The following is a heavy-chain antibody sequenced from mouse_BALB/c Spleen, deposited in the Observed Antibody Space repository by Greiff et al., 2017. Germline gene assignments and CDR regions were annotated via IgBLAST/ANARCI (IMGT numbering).Heavy chain of an antibody. Sequence: VQLQHSGAELVKPGASVKLSCTASGFNIKDTYMHWVKQRPEQGLEWIGRIDPANGNTKYDPKFQGKATITADTSSNTAYLQLSSLTSEDTAVYYCAPYYYGSSYGYFDVWGAGTTVTVSS. V-gene: IGHV14-3*02. CDR2: IDPANGNT. J-gene: IGHJ1*01. CDR1: GFNIKDTY. D-gene: IGHD1-1*01. CDR3: APYYYGSSYGYFDV.